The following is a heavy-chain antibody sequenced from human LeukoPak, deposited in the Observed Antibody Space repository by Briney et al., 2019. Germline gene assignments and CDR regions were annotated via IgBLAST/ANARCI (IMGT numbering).Heavy chain of an antibody. J-gene: IGHJ6*04. D-gene: IGHD2-2*01. CDR3: ARPDIVVVPAASSSMDV. Sequence: GESLKISCKGSGYSFTSYWISWVRQMPGKGLEWMGRIDPSDSYTNYSPSFQSHVTISADKSISTAYLQWSSLKASDTAMYYCARPDIVVVPAASSSMDVWGKGTTVTVSS. V-gene: IGHV5-10-1*01. CDR2: IDPSDSYT. CDR1: GYSFTSYW.